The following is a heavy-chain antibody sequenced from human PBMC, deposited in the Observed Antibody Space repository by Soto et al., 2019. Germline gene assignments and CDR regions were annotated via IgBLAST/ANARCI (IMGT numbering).Heavy chain of an antibody. D-gene: IGHD6-13*01. CDR3: ARAGPQLKHDY. Sequence: QVQLVQSGAGVKKPGASVKVSCKSSGYTLTCYGSSWVRQSPGQGLEWMGWISAYNGNTNYAQKLPGLVTRPTDTSTSTADMELRSLRSADTAAYYCARAGPQLKHDYWGQGTLVTVSS. J-gene: IGHJ4*02. CDR1: GYTLTCYG. CDR2: ISAYNGNT. V-gene: IGHV1-18*01.